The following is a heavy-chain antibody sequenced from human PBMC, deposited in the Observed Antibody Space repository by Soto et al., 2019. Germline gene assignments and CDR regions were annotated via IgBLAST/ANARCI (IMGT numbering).Heavy chain of an antibody. CDR2: ISAYNGNT. D-gene: IGHD2-21*02. Sequence: ASVKVSCKASGYTFTSYGISWVRQAPGQGLERMGWISAYNGNTYYAQRLQGRVTMTTDTSTSTAYMELRSLRSDYTAVYYCATVDFGGDCYRYYYYYGMDVWGQGTTVTVSS. CDR3: ATVDFGGDCYRYYYYYGMDV. V-gene: IGHV1-18*01. CDR1: GYTFTSYG. J-gene: IGHJ6*02.